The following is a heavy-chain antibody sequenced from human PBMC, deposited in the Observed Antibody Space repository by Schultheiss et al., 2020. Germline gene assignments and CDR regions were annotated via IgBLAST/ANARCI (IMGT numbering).Heavy chain of an antibody. D-gene: IGHD6-13*01. V-gene: IGHV4-31*11. J-gene: IGHJ4*02. Sequence: LRLSCAVYGGSFSGYYWSWIRQHPGKGLEWIGYIYYSGSTYYNPSLKSRVTISVDTSKNQFSLKLSSVTAADTAVYYCARDRSGYSSSWYYFDYWGQGTLVTVSS. CDR1: GGSFSGYY. CDR2: IYYSGST. CDR3: ARDRSGYSSSWYYFDY.